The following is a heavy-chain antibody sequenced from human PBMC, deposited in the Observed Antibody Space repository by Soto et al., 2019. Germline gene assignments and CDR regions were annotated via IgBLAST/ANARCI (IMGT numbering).Heavy chain of an antibody. Sequence: EVQVVESGGGLIQPGGSLRLPCEVSGFRVTANYMSWVRQAPGKGLEWVSVIYSGGSTYYIDSVKGRFSISRDISKNTLYLQMNSLRAEDTAVYYCHGYGYWGQGTLVTVSS. D-gene: IGHD5-12*01. CDR2: IYSGGST. CDR1: GFRVTANY. J-gene: IGHJ4*02. CDR3: HGYGY. V-gene: IGHV3-53*01.